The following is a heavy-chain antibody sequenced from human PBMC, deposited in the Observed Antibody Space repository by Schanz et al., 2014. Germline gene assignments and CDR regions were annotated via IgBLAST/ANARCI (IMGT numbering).Heavy chain of an antibody. CDR2: ISWNSGTI. Sequence: EVQLVESGGGLVQPGKSLRLSCAASGFTFDKYAMHWVRQAPGKGLEWVSVISWNSGTIGYADSVKGRFTISRDNAKNSLYLQMNSLRAEDTALYYCARESSNDIVLVPGAVFDHWGQGILVTVSS. CDR3: ARESSNDIVLVPGAVFDH. V-gene: IGHV3-9*01. J-gene: IGHJ4*02. D-gene: IGHD2-2*01. CDR1: GFTFDKYA.